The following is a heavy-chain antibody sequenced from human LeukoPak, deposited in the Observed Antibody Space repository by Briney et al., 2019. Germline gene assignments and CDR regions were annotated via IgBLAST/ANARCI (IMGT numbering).Heavy chain of an antibody. V-gene: IGHV4-30-2*01. CDR1: GGSISSGGYY. CDR2: IYHSGST. Sequence: PSETLSLTCTVSGGSISSGGYYWSWIRQPPGKGLEWIGYIYHSGSTYYNPSLKSRVTISVDRSKNQFSLKLSSVTAADTAVYYCARMSIAAPSPHWFDYWGQGTLVTVSS. CDR3: ARMSIAAPSPHWFDY. J-gene: IGHJ4*02. D-gene: IGHD6-6*01.